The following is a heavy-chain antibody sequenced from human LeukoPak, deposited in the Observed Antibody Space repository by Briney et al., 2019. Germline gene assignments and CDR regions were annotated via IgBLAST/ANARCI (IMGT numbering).Heavy chain of an antibody. V-gene: IGHV1-18*01. CDR2: ISAYNGNT. CDR1: GYTFTSYG. Sequence: GASVKVSCKASGYTFTSYGISWVRQAPGQGLEWMGWISAYNGNTNYAQKLQGRVTMTTDTSTSTAYMELRSLRSDDTAVYYCARLLSSLRLGKAFDIWGQGTMVTVSS. D-gene: IGHD7-27*01. J-gene: IGHJ3*02. CDR3: ARLLSSLRLGKAFDI.